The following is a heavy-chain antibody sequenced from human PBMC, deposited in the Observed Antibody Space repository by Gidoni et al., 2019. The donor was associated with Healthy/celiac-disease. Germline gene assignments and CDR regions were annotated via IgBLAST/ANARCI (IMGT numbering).Heavy chain of an antibody. CDR2: MSSSSSYI. CDR3: AREFDIVVVPAATPKNYYYYYMDV. J-gene: IGHJ6*03. CDR1: GLTFSSYS. V-gene: IGHV3-21*01. D-gene: IGHD2-2*01. Sequence: EVQLVESGGGLVKPGGSLRLSCAASGLTFSSYSMNSVRHAPGKGLEWVSSMSSSSSYIYYADSVKGRFTISRDNAKNSLYLKMNSLRAEDTAVYYCAREFDIVVVPAATPKNYYYYYMDVWGKGTTVTVSS.